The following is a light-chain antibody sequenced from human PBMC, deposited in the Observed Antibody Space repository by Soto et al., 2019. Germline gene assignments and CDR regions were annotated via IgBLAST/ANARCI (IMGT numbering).Light chain of an antibody. CDR1: QSISNW. J-gene: IGKJ1*01. Sequence: DILMTQSPSTLSASVGDRVIITCRASQSISNWLAWYQQKPGKAPNLLIYKASSLKSGVPSRFSGSGSGTEFTLTISSLQPDDFATYYCQQYDTYWTFGQGTKVEFK. V-gene: IGKV1-5*03. CDR3: QQYDTYWT. CDR2: KAS.